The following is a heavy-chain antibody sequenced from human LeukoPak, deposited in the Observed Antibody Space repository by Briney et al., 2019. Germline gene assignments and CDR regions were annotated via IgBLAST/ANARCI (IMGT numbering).Heavy chain of an antibody. D-gene: IGHD4-17*01. V-gene: IGHV1-2*04. CDR2: INPNSGGT. CDR3: ARGRHDYGDFDNWYFDL. Sequence: ASVKVSCTASGYTFTSYYMHWVRQAPGQGLEWMGWINPNSGGTNYAQKFQGWVTMTRDTSISTAYMELSRLRSDDTAVYYCARGRHDYGDFDNWYFDLWGRGTLVTVSS. CDR1: GYTFTSYY. J-gene: IGHJ2*01.